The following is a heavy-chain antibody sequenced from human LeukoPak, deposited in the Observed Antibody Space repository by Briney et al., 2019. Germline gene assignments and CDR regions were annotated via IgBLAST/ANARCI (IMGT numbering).Heavy chain of an antibody. Sequence: GGSLRLSCAASGFTFSSYAMSWVRQAPGKGLEWVSAISGRGGSTYYADSVKGRFTISRDNSKNTLYLQMNSLRAEDTAVYYCAKDHWGYWNPEGRVVDYWGQGTLVTVSS. V-gene: IGHV3-23*01. J-gene: IGHJ4*02. CDR1: GFTFSSYA. CDR3: AKDHWGYWNPEGRVVDY. D-gene: IGHD1-1*01. CDR2: ISGRGGST.